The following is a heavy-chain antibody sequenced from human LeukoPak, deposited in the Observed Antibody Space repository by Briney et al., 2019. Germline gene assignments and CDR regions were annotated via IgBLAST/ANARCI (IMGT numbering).Heavy chain of an antibody. D-gene: IGHD6-19*01. CDR2: IYPGDSDT. Sequence: GESLKISCKGSGYSFTSYWIAWVRQMPGKGLEWMGIIYPGDSDTTYSPSFQGQVTISADKSITTAYLQWSSVKASDNAIYYCARRIAVAGADGFDFWGQGTLVTVSS. CDR1: GYSFTSYW. CDR3: ARRIAVAGADGFDF. J-gene: IGHJ4*02. V-gene: IGHV5-51*01.